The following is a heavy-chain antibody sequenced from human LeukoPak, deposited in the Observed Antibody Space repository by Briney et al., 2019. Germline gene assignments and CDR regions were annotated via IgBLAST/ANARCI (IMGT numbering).Heavy chain of an antibody. CDR2: ISPYNGDT. CDR3: ARQPGGDYAFDI. CDR1: GYIFTSYT. V-gene: IGHV1-18*01. J-gene: IGHJ3*02. Sequence: ASVQVSCKASGYIFTSYTISWVRQAPGHGLEWAGWISPYNGDTNYAQKLQGRVTMTTDTSTSTAYMELRSLRSDDTAVYYCARQPGGDYAFDIWGQGTMVTVSS. D-gene: IGHD2-21*02.